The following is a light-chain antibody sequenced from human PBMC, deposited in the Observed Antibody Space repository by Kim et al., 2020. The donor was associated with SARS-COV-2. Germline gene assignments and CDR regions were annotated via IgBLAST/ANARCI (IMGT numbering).Light chain of an antibody. J-gene: IGLJ1*01. CDR1: SSNSGAGYD. Sequence: VTISCTGSSSNSGAGYDVHWYQQLPGTAPKLLIDGNSNRPSGVPDRFSGSKSGTSASLAITGLQAEDEADYYCQSYDSSLSGFYVFGTGTKVTVL. V-gene: IGLV1-40*01. CDR2: GNS. CDR3: QSYDSSLSGFYV.